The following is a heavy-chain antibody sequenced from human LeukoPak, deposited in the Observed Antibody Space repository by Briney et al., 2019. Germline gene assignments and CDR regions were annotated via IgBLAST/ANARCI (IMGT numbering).Heavy chain of an antibody. Sequence: GGSLRLSCAASGFTFSSYAMGWVRQAPGKGLEWVSAISGSGGSTYYADSVKGRFTISRDNSKNTLYLQMNSLRAEDTAVYYCAKGGSYYDFWSGYYALDYFDYWGQGTLVTVSS. D-gene: IGHD3-3*01. CDR2: ISGSGGST. V-gene: IGHV3-23*01. CDR1: GFTFSSYA. CDR3: AKGGSYYDFWSGYYALDYFDY. J-gene: IGHJ4*02.